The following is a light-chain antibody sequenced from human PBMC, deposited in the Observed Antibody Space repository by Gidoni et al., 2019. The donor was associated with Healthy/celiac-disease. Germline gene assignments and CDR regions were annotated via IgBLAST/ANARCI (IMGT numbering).Light chain of an antibody. CDR1: SSNIGAGYD. CDR2: GNS. Sequence: QSVLTQPPSVSGDPGQRVTISCTGSSSNIGAGYDVHWYQHLPGTAPKLLIYGNSKRPSGVPDRFSGSKSGTSASLAITGLQAEDEADYYCQSYDSSLSGWGVFGGGTKLTVL. CDR3: QSYDSSLSGWGV. V-gene: IGLV1-40*01. J-gene: IGLJ3*02.